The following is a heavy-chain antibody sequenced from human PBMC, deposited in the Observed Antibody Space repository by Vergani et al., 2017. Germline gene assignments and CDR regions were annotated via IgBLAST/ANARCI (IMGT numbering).Heavy chain of an antibody. D-gene: IGHD6-19*01. J-gene: IGHJ5*02. CDR3: ARDAGIAVAGTSWFDP. CDR2: IYYSGST. CDR1: GGSISSSSYY. V-gene: IGHV4-39*07. Sequence: QVQLQESGPGLVKPSETLSLTCTVSGGSISSSSYYWGWIRQPPGKGLEWIGSIYYSGSTYYNPSLKSRVTMSVDTSKNQFSLKLSSVTAADTAVYYCARDAGIAVAGTSWFDPWGQGTLVTVSS.